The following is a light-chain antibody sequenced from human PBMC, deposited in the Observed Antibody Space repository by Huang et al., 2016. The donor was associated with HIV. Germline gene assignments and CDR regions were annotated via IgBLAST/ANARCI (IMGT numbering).Light chain of an antibody. Sequence: IVMTQSPATLCVSPGERATLSCRASQNIGNNLAWYRQKPGQAPRLLIYGASTRATGIPARFSGSGSGAEVTLTISSLQSEDCAVFYCQQYNEWLLTFGGGTKVGIK. CDR1: QNIGNN. CDR3: QQYNEWLLT. CDR2: GAS. J-gene: IGKJ4*01. V-gene: IGKV3-15*01.